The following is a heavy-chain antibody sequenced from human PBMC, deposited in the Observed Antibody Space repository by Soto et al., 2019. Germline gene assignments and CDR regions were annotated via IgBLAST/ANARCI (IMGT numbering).Heavy chain of an antibody. Sequence: EVQLVESGGGLVQPGGSVRLSCAASGFTFGSESLNWVRQAPGKGLEWLSYISSTSTTIHYADSVKGRFTVSRDNAKNSLYLQMHSLTEDDTAVYYCAREIAVFGVVTSYAAFDIWGQGTVVSVSS. CDR3: AREIAVFGVVTSYAAFDI. CDR1: GFTFGSES. D-gene: IGHD3-3*01. J-gene: IGHJ3*02. CDR2: ISSTSTTI. V-gene: IGHV3-48*02.